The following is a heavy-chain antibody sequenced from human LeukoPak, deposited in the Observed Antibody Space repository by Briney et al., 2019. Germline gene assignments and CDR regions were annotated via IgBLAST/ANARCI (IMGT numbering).Heavy chain of an antibody. CDR3: ARESLSGSGGYSDAFDS. Sequence: SETLSLTCTVSGGSISSYYWSRIRQPAGKGLEWIGRIYTSGSTNYNPSLKSRVTMSVDTSKNKLSLKLSSVTAADTAVYYCARESLSGSGGYSDAFDSWGRSTIVTVSS. J-gene: IGHJ3*02. CDR2: IYTSGST. D-gene: IGHD3-22*01. V-gene: IGHV4-4*07. CDR1: GGSISSYY.